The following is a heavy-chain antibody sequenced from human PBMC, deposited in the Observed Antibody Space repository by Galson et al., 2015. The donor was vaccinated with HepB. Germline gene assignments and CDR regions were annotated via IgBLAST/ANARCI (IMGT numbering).Heavy chain of an antibody. Sequence: SLRLSCAASGFTFNSYAMYWVRQAPGKGLEWVAVISYDGSNKYYADSVKGRFTISRDNSKNTLYLQMNSLRAEDTAVYYCAKDRLAGPPDNYFDYWGQGTLVTVSS. CDR2: ISYDGSNK. J-gene: IGHJ4*02. D-gene: IGHD6-19*01. V-gene: IGHV3-30-3*01. CDR1: GFTFNSYA. CDR3: AKDRLAGPPDNYFDY.